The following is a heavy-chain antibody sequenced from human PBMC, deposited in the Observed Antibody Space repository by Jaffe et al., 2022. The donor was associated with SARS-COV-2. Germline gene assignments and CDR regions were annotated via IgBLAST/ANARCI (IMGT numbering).Heavy chain of an antibody. Sequence: QVQLQESGPGLVKPSETLSLTCTVSGGSISSYYWSWIRQPPGKGLEWIGYIYYSGSTNYNPSLKSRVTISVDTSKNQFSLKLSSVTAADTAVYYCARDLTYYDFWSGYYTGGYFDYWGQGTLVTVSS. CDR1: GGSISSYY. V-gene: IGHV4-59*01. CDR3: ARDLTYYDFWSGYYTGGYFDY. CDR2: IYYSGST. D-gene: IGHD3-3*01. J-gene: IGHJ4*02.